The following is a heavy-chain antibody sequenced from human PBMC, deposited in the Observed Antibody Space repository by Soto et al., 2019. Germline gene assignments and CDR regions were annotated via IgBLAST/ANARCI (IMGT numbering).Heavy chain of an antibody. CDR2: IYYSGST. D-gene: IGHD5-12*01. J-gene: IGHJ4*02. CDR3: ARQVATITLDY. V-gene: IGHV4-39*01. CDR1: GGSISSSSYY. Sequence: PSETLSLTCTVSGGSISSSSYYWGWIRQPPGKGLEWIGSIYYSGSTYYNPSLKSRVTISVDTSKNQFSLKLSSVTAADTAVYYCARQVATITLDYWGQGTLVTVSS.